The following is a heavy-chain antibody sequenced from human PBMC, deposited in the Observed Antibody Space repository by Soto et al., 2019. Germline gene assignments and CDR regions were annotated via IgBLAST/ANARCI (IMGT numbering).Heavy chain of an antibody. CDR3: ARYYRSNNSCFLLDS. D-gene: IGHD2-2*01. J-gene: IGHJ4*02. V-gene: IGHV4-30-4*01. CDR2: IFYSGST. Sequence: SETLSLTCTVSGGSISSGDYYWSWIRQPPGKGLEWIGYIFYSGSTYYSPSLQSRITISVDTSKNQFSLKLSSVTAADTAVYYCARYYRSNNSCFLLDSWGQGTLVTVSS. CDR1: GGSISSGDYY.